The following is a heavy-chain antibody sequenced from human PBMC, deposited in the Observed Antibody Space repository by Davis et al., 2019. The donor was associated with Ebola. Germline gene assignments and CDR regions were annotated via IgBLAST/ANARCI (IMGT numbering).Heavy chain of an antibody. CDR3: ARDDTGYSSNLGRFREHPFDH. CDR2: INPSDGNT. V-gene: IGHV1-46*01. J-gene: IGHJ3*01. Sequence: SVPVSRLASLYTFTSYHMHWVRQPPGRGLEWLGIINPSDGNTNYVQKFQGRLTMTRDTSTTTVYMELSSLRSEDTAVYYCARDDTGYSSNLGRFREHPFDHWGQGTMVTVSS. CDR1: LYTFTSYH. D-gene: IGHD4-11*01.